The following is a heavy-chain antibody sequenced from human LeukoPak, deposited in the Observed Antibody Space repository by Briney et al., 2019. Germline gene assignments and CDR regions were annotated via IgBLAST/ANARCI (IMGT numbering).Heavy chain of an antibody. CDR3: ARDLGSLRFLEWSPGAFDI. D-gene: IGHD3-3*01. CDR2: INHSGST. CDR1: GGSFSGYY. Sequence: SETLSLTCAVYGGSFSGYYWSWIRQPPGKGLEWIGEINHSGSTNYNPSLKSRVTISVDTSKNQFSLKLSSVTAADTAVYYCARDLGSLRFLEWSPGAFDIWGQGTMVTVSS. V-gene: IGHV4-34*01. J-gene: IGHJ3*02.